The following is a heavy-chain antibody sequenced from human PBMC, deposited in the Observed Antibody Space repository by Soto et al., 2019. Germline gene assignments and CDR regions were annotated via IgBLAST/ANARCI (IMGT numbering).Heavy chain of an antibody. Sequence: GASVKVSCKASGYTFTGYYMHWVRQAPGQGLEWMGWINPNSGGTNYAQKFQGWVTMTRDTSISTAYMELSRLRSDDTAVYYCARERYYDFWSGYYPYYYYGMDVWGQGTTVTVSS. D-gene: IGHD3-3*01. CDR1: GYTFTGYY. CDR2: INPNSGGT. CDR3: ARERYYDFWSGYYPYYYYGMDV. J-gene: IGHJ6*02. V-gene: IGHV1-2*04.